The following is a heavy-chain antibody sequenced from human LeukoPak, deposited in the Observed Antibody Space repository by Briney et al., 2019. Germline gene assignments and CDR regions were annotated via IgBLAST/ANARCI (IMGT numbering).Heavy chain of an antibody. J-gene: IGHJ4*02. CDR2: IYTSGST. CDR3: ASTIQGRVKGDY. Sequence: SETLSLTCTVSGGSISSGSYYWSWIRQPAGKGLEWIGRIYTSGSTNYNPSLMSRVTISVDTSKNQFSLKLSSVTAADTAVYYCASTIQGRVKGDYWGQGTLVTVSS. CDR1: GGSISSGSYY. D-gene: IGHD5-24*01. V-gene: IGHV4-61*02.